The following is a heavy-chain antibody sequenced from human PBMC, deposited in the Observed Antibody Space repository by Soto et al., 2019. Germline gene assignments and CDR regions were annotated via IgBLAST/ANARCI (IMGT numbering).Heavy chain of an antibody. J-gene: IGHJ4*02. CDR1: GGSFSGYY. Sequence: QVQLQQWGAGLLKPSETLSLTCAVYGGSFSGYYWNWIRQPPGKGLEWIGEINHSGSTNYNPSLTSRVTISVDTSKNQFSPKLSSVTAADTAVYYCARGWGRIFDYWGQGTLVTDSS. V-gene: IGHV4-34*01. CDR2: INHSGST. D-gene: IGHD7-27*01. CDR3: ARGWGRIFDY.